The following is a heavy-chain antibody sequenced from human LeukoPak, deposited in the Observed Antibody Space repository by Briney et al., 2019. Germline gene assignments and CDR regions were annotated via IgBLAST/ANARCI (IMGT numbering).Heavy chain of an antibody. J-gene: IGHJ4*02. Sequence: GGSLRLSCAASGFTFSSYAMSWVRQAPGKGLESVSAISGSGGSTYYANSVKGRFTISRDNSKNTLYLQMNSLRAEDTAVYYCAKEGNYGSGSYFGYWGQGTLVTVSS. CDR3: AKEGNYGSGSYFGY. CDR2: ISGSGGST. D-gene: IGHD3-10*01. V-gene: IGHV3-23*01. CDR1: GFTFSSYA.